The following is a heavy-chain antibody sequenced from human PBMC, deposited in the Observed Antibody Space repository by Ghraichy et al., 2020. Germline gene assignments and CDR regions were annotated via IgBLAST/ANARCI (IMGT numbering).Heavy chain of an antibody. CDR1: GGSISSYY. Sequence: SETLSLTCTVSGGSISSYYWSWIRQPPGKGLEWIGYIYYSGSTNYNPSLKSRVTISVDTSKNQFSLKLSSVTAADTAVYYCAREAFGNDAFDIWGQGTMVTVSS. CDR2: IYYSGST. V-gene: IGHV4-59*01. J-gene: IGHJ3*02. D-gene: IGHD2/OR15-2a*01. CDR3: AREAFGNDAFDI.